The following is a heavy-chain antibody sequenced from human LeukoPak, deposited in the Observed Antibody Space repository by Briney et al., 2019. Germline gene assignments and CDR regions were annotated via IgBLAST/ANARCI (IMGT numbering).Heavy chain of an antibody. J-gene: IGHJ4*02. D-gene: IGHD6-13*01. CDR3: AREGGSSSYFDY. CDR2: ISSSSNYI. V-gene: IGHV3-21*01. Sequence: GGSLRLSCAASGFTFSSYSMNWVRQAPGKGVEWVSSISSSSNYIYYADSVKGRFTISRDNAKNSLYLQMNSLRAENTAVYYCAREGGSSSYFDYWGQGTLVTVSS. CDR1: GFTFSSYS.